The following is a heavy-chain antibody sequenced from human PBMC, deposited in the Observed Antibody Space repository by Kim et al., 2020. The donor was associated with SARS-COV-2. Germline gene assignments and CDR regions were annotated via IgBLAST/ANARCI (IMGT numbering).Heavy chain of an antibody. V-gene: IGHV4-61*01. CDR3: ARDKYIGYSFYYYGMDV. CDR2: IYYSGST. D-gene: IGHD5-18*01. Sequence: SETLSLTCTVSGGSVSSGSYYWSWIRQPPGKGLEWIGYIYYSGSTNYNPSLKSRVTISVDTSKNQFSLKLSSVTAADTAVYYCARDKYIGYSFYYYGMDVWGQGTTVTVSS. J-gene: IGHJ6*02. CDR1: GGSVSSGSYY.